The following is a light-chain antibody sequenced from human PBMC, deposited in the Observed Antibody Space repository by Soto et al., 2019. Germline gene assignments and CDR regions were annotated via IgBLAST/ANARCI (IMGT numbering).Light chain of an antibody. J-gene: IGLJ1*01. CDR1: SSDFGSYEF. CDR3: CSFASRRTHV. Sequence: QSALTQPASVSGSPGQSITISCTGTSSDFGSYEFVSWYQQHPGKVPTLIIYERDGPPSGVSHHFSGSKSGNSASLKISVPQSEDEAHYYCCSFASRRTHVFGAGTKVTVL. CDR2: ERD. V-gene: IGLV2-23*01.